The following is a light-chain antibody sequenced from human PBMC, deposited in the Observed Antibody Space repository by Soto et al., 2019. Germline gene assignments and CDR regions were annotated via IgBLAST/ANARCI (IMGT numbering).Light chain of an antibody. CDR1: SSDVGNYIF. Sequence: QSALTQPASVSGSPGQSITISCTGTSSDVGNYIFVSWYRQHPGKAPKLMIYDINNRPSGVSNRFSGSKSGNTASLTISGLQVEDEADYYCVSYTTSASYVFGTGTKLTVL. CDR3: VSYTTSASYV. V-gene: IGLV2-14*01. J-gene: IGLJ1*01. CDR2: DIN.